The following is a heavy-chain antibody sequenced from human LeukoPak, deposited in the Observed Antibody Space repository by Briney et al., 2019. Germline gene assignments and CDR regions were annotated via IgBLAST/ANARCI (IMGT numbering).Heavy chain of an antibody. J-gene: IGHJ4*02. CDR2: IAADGGVK. CDR3: AREATWAQLYFDH. CDR1: GFTFHAHG. D-gene: IGHD7-27*01. V-gene: IGHV3-30*03. Sequence: GGSLRLSCVASGFTFHAHGMDWVRQAPGKGLEWVAVIAADGGVKHYADSVKGRFTLSRDNSKNTLFLQMNSLSVEDTAVYYCAREATWAQLYFDHWGQGTPVTVSS.